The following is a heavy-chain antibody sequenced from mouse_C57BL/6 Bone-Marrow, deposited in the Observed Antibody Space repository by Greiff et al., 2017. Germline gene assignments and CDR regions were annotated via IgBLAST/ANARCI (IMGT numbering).Heavy chain of an antibody. CDR2: SRNKANDYTT. D-gene: IGHD3-3*01. V-gene: IGHV7-1*01. CDR3: ARDSVGEGMDY. CDR1: GFTFSDFY. J-gene: IGHJ4*01. Sequence: EVQRVESGGGLVQSGRSLRLSCATSGFTFSDFYMEWVRQAPGKGLEWIAASRNKANDYTTEYSASVKGRFIVSRDTSQSILYLQMNALRAEDTAIYYCARDSVGEGMDYWGQGTSVTVSS.